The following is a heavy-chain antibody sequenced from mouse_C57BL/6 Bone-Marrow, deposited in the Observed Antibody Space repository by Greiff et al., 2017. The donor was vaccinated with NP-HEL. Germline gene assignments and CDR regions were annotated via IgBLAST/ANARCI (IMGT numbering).Heavy chain of an antibody. Sequence: VQLQQSGAELARPGASVKLSCKASGYTFTSYGISWVKQRTGQGLEWIGEIYPRSGNTYYNEKFKGKATLTADKSSSTAYMELRSLTSEDSAFYFCARDYGSSYGRFAYWGQGTLVTVSA. D-gene: IGHD1-1*01. CDR3: ARDYGSSYGRFAY. V-gene: IGHV1-81*01. J-gene: IGHJ3*01. CDR1: GYTFTSYG. CDR2: IYPRSGNT.